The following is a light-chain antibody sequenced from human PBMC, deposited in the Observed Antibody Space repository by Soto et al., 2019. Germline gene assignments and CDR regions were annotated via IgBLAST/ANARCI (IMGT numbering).Light chain of an antibody. CDR2: LAS. J-gene: IGKJ1*01. CDR3: QHYNSYSEA. V-gene: IGKV1-9*01. Sequence: DVQTTPSPSTLSASVGDRVTITCRASQGISSYLAWYQQKPGKAPKLLIYLASTLQSGVPSRFSGSGSGTEFTLTISSLQPDDFATYYCQHYNSYSEAFGQGTKVDI. CDR1: QGISSY.